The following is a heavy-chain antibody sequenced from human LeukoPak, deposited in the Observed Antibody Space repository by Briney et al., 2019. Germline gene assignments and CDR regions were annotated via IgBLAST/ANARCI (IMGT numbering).Heavy chain of an antibody. CDR1: GFTFSSYS. J-gene: IGHJ4*02. CDR3: ARDRYNWNDPSTGNPDY. D-gene: IGHD1-1*01. V-gene: IGHV3-21*01. Sequence: GGSLRLSCAASGFTFSSYSMNWVRQAPGKGLEWVSSISSSSSYIYYADSVKGRFTISRDNAKNSLYLQMNSLRAEDTAVYYCARDRYNWNDPSTGNPDYWGQGTLVTVSS. CDR2: ISSSSSYI.